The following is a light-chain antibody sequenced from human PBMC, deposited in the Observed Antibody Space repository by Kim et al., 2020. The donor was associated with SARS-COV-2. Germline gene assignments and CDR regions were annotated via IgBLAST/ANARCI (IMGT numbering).Light chain of an antibody. CDR1: SSSIGSNF. J-gene: IGLJ1*01. Sequence: GQRVSISCSGSSSSIGSNFVNWYLQLPGTAPKLLIYRDNQRPSGVPDRFSGSKSGTSASLAISGLRSEDEADYYCAAWDNSLSGYVFGTGTKVTVL. CDR3: AAWDNSLSGYV. V-gene: IGLV1-47*01. CDR2: RDN.